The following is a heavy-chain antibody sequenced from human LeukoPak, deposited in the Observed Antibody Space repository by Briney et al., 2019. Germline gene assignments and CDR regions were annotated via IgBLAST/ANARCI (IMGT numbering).Heavy chain of an antibody. CDR1: GGSIRGSSYY. D-gene: IGHD3-3*01. J-gene: IGHJ5*02. CDR3: ARSSGVVIHNWSDP. CDR2: IYYSGST. Sequence: PSETLSLTCTVSGGSIRGSSYYWVWIRQPPGKGLEWIGTIYYSGSTYYNPSLKSRVTISADTSKNQLSLKVRSVTAADTAVYYCARSSGVVIHNWSDPWGQGTLVTVSS. V-gene: IGHV4-39*01.